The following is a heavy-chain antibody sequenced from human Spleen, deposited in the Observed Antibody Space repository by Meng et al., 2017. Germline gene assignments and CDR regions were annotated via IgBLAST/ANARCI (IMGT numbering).Heavy chain of an antibody. CDR2: ISHVENT. D-gene: IGHD4-17*01. CDR3: ARDQDYGDYGLDY. J-gene: IGHJ4*02. Sequence: SETLSLTCTVSGYSISSGYYWGWIRQPPGKGLEWIGSISHVENTYYNPSLKSRVTLSVDTSKNQFSLKLSSVTAADTAVYYCARDQDYGDYGLDYWGQGTLVTVSS. V-gene: IGHV4-38-2*02. CDR1: GYSISSGYY.